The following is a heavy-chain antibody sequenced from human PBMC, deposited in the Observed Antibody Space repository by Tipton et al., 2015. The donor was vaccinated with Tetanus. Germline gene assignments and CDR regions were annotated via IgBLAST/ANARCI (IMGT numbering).Heavy chain of an antibody. J-gene: IGHJ6*02. D-gene: IGHD3-22*01. CDR1: GYTFTGYY. CDR2: IDPNSGAT. CDR3: ARDRGDYIYYGMDV. V-gene: IGHV1-2*02. Sequence: QLVQSGAEMKKPGASVKVSCKASGYTFTGYYIYWVRQAPGQGLEWMGWIDPNSGATVDAQKFQGRVTMTRDTSISTAYMELRSLRSGDTAVYYCARDRGDYIYYGMDVWGPGAPVTVS.